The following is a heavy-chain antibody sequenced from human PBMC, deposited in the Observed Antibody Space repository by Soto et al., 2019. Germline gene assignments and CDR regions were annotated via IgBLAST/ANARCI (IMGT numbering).Heavy chain of an antibody. CDR2: IYYSGST. V-gene: IGHV4-39*01. CDR1: GGSISSSSYY. CDR3: ARNPPIGCSGGSCYYFYYYGMEV. D-gene: IGHD2-15*01. Sequence: PSETLSLTCTVSGGSISSSSYYWGWIRQPPGKGLEWIGSIYYSGSTYYNPSLKSRVTISVDTSKNQFSLKLSSVTAADTAVYYCARNPPIGCSGGSCYYFYYYGMEVWGQGTTVTVSS. J-gene: IGHJ6*02.